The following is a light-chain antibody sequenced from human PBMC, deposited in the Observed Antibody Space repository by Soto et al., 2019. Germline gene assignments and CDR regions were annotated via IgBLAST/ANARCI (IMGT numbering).Light chain of an antibody. V-gene: IGLV2-8*01. Sequence: QSALTQPPSASGSPGQTVTISCTGTSSDVGGYDYVSWYQQHPGEAPKLIIYEVTKRPSGVPDRFSGSKSGNTASLTVSGLQAEDEADYHCQSYDTRLSGSVFGGGTKLTVL. CDR2: EVT. CDR3: QSYDTRLSGSV. J-gene: IGLJ2*01. CDR1: SSDVGGYDY.